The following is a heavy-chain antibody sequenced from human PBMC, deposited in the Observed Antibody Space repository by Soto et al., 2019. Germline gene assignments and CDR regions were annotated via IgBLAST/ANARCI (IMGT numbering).Heavy chain of an antibody. D-gene: IGHD2-2*02. Sequence: QVQLQESGPGLVKPSQTLSLTCTVSGGSISSGGYYWSWIRQHPGKGLGWIGYIYYSGSTYYNPSLKSRVTISVDTSKNQFSLKLSSVTAADTAVYYCARASYCSSTSCYMGNWFDPWGQGTLVTVSS. CDR2: IYYSGST. V-gene: IGHV4-31*03. J-gene: IGHJ5*02. CDR3: ARASYCSSTSCYMGNWFDP. CDR1: GGSISSGGYY.